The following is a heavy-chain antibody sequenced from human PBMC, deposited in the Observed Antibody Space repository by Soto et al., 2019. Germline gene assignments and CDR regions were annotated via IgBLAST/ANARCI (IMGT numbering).Heavy chain of an antibody. V-gene: IGHV5-51*01. CDR3: ARHRGSPGSYFGMDV. CDR1: GYSFTSYW. D-gene: IGHD5-12*01. J-gene: IGHJ6*02. CDR2: IYPGDSDT. Sequence: GESLKISCQGSGYSFTSYWINWVRQMPGKGLEWMGIIYPGDSDTRYRPSLQGQVTTSADKSINTAYLQWRSLRASDTAVYYCARHRGSPGSYFGMDVWGQGTTVTVSS.